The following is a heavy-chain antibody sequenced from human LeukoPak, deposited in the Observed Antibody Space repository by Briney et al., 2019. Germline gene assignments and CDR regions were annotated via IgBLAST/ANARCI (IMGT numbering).Heavy chain of an antibody. D-gene: IGHD6-19*01. CDR2: IAYDGTNI. J-gene: IGHJ4*02. V-gene: IGHV3-30-3*01. CDR3: ARDRYSSGWYGDFDC. Sequence: GGSLRLSFAASQFTFNIYPMHWVRQAPGKGLEWVATIAYDGTNIFYADSVRGRFTISRDNSKSALFLEMNSLRGEDTAVYYCARDRYSSGWYGDFDCWGQGTLVTVSS. CDR1: QFTFNIYP.